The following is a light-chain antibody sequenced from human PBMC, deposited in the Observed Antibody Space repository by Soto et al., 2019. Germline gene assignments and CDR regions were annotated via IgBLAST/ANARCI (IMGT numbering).Light chain of an antibody. Sequence: AIQMTQSPSSLSASVGDRVTITCRASQGIRNDLGWYQQKPGKAPKLLIYAASTLQSGVPSRFSGSGSGTDFTLTISCLQSEDFATYYCQQYYSYPLAFGGGTNVDIK. CDR2: AAS. V-gene: IGKV1-6*01. CDR3: QQYYSYPLA. CDR1: QGIRND. J-gene: IGKJ4*01.